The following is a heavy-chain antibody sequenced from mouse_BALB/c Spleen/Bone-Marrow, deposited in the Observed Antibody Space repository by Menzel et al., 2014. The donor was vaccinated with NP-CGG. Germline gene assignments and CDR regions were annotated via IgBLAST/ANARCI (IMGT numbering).Heavy chain of an antibody. J-gene: IGHJ4*01. V-gene: IGHV5-12-2*01. CDR3: ARHKYGPYYAMDY. D-gene: IGHD1-1*02. CDR1: GFTFSSYT. Sequence: EVKVEESGGGLVQPGGSLKLSCAASGFTFSSYTMSWVRQTPEKRLEWVAYISNGGGSTYYPDTVKGRFTISRDNAKNTLYLQMSSLKSEDTAMYYCARHKYGPYYAMDYWGQGTSVTVSS. CDR2: ISNGGGST.